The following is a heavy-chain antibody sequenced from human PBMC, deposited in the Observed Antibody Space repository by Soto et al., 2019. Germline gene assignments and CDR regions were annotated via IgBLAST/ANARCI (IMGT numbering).Heavy chain of an antibody. V-gene: IGHV5-51*03. CDR3: ASAGGGFGLGWFDP. CDR2: IFPGDSDT. CDR1: RDSFAGYW. D-gene: IGHD3-3*01. J-gene: IGHJ5*02. Sequence: ELVRSGTQVKKPGESLSIYCHALRDSFAGYWIAWLRQSPGGGLEWMGAIFPGDSDTKYSPSFRRHVTFSVDESTSTAYLQWTSLEASDTVMYFCASAGGGFGLGWFDPWRPGTLVTVSS.